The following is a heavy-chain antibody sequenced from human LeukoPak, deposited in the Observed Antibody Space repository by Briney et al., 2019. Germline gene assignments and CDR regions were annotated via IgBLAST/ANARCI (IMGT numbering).Heavy chain of an antibody. J-gene: IGHJ4*02. D-gene: IGHD3-3*01. Sequence: PSGTLSLTCAVSGGSISGYYWSWIRQSPEKGLEWVGYIYYTGRTDYNPSLKSRVTISLDTSKSQFSLKLTSVTAADTAVYYCARHGGDFWNGYYDIWGQGTLVTVSS. CDR1: GGSISGYY. CDR2: IYYTGRT. CDR3: ARHGGDFWNGYYDI. V-gene: IGHV4-59*08.